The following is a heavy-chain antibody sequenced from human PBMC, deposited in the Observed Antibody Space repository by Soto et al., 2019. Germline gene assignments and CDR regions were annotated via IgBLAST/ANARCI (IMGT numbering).Heavy chain of an antibody. CDR3: ARDGADWNDALNWFGP. J-gene: IGHJ5*02. V-gene: IGHV1-18*01. Sequence: GASVKVSCKASGFTFTSYAISWVQQATGRGLEWMGWISAYNGNTNYAQKLQGRVTMTTDTSTSTAYMELRSLRSDDTAVYYCARDGADWNDALNWFGPWGQGTLVTVSS. D-gene: IGHD1-1*01. CDR1: GFTFTSYA. CDR2: ISAYNGNT.